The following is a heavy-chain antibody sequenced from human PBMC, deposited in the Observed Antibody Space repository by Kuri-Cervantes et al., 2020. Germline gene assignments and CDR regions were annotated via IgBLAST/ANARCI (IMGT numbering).Heavy chain of an antibody. CDR3: SILSPGTTWAFDI. CDR1: GFTFSSYG. Sequence: LSLTCAASGFTFSSYGMHWVRQAPGKGLEWVAVISNDGSNKYYADSVKGRFTISRDNSKNTLYLQMNSPRAEDTAVYYCSILSPGTTWAFDIWGQGTTVTVSS. V-gene: IGHV3-30*03. D-gene: IGHD1-7*01. CDR2: ISNDGSNK. J-gene: IGHJ3*02.